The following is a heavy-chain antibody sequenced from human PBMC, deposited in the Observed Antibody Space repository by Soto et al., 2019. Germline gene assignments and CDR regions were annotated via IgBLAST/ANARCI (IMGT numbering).Heavy chain of an antibody. J-gene: IGHJ3*02. Sequence: ASVKVSCKASGYTFTSYGISWVRQAPGQGLEWMGWISAYNGNTNYAQKLQGRVTMTTDTSTSTAYMELRSLRSDDTAVYYCARDQSSDPHDIHETAGSFDIWGQGAMATV. CDR3: ARDQSSDPHDIHETAGSFDI. V-gene: IGHV1-18*01. D-gene: IGHD3-9*01. CDR1: GYTFTSYG. CDR2: ISAYNGNT.